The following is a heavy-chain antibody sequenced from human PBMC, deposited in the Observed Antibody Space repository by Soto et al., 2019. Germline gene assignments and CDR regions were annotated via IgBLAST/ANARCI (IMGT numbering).Heavy chain of an antibody. CDR2: IYYSGST. J-gene: IGHJ4*02. V-gene: IGHV4-59*01. CDR1: GGSISSYY. CDR3: ARGSIAVAGDLDY. Sequence: SETLSLTCTVSGGSISSYYWSWIRQPPGKGLEWIGYIYYSGSTNYNPSLKSRVTISVDTSKNQFSLKLSSVTAADTAVYYCARGSIAVAGDLDYWGQGTLVTVSS. D-gene: IGHD6-19*01.